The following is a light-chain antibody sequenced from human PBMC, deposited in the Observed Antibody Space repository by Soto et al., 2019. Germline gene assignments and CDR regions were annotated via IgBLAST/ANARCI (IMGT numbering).Light chain of an antibody. Sequence: IAQSPGTLSVSPGERVTFTCRASQSVTTNLAWYQHKPGQSPRLLISDASTGATNIPARFSGSGSGTDFTLTISSLQSEDFALYYCQHYNNWPTFGQGTKV. J-gene: IGKJ1*01. CDR3: QHYNNWPT. CDR2: DAS. V-gene: IGKV3-15*01. CDR1: QSVTTN.